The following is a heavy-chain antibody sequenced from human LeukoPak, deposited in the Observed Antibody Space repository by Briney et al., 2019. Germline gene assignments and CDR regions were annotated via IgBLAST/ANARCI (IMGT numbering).Heavy chain of an antibody. D-gene: IGHD4-17*01. Sequence: SETLSLTCTVSGGSISSYYWSWIRQPPGKGLEWLGYIYYSGSTNYNPSLKSRVTISVDTSKNQFSLKLSSVTAADTAVYYCARVPDPSVNYYYGMDVWGKGTTVTVSS. CDR2: IYYSGST. CDR3: ARVPDPSVNYYYGMDV. V-gene: IGHV4-59*01. CDR1: GGSISSYY. J-gene: IGHJ6*04.